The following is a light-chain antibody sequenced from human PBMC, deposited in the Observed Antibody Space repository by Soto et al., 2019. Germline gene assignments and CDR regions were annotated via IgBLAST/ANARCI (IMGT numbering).Light chain of an antibody. CDR3: QQRSDWPSIT. CDR1: QSVSSN. CDR2: DAS. J-gene: IGKJ5*01. Sequence: EIEMTQSPATLSVSPGDRATLPCRASQSVSSNLAWYQQKPGQAPRLLIYDASNRATGIPARFSGSGAGTDFILTISSLEPDDFSVYYCQQRSDWPSITFGQGTRLEIK. V-gene: IGKV3-11*01.